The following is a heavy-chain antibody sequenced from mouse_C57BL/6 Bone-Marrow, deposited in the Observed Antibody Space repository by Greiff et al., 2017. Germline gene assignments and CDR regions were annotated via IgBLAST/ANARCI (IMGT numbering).Heavy chain of an antibody. Sequence: EVQLQQSGTVLARPGASVKMSCKTSGYTFTSYWMHWVKQRPGQGLEWIGAIYPGNSDTSYNQKFKGKAKLNAVTSASTAYMEVSSLTNEDSAVYYCTIIAYWGQGTLVTVSA. CDR2: IYPGNSDT. CDR1: GYTFTSYW. J-gene: IGHJ3*01. CDR3: TIIAY. V-gene: IGHV1-5*01.